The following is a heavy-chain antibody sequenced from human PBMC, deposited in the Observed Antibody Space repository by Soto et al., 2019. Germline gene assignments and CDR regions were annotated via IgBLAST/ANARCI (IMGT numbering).Heavy chain of an antibody. CDR1: GYSISSSNW. CDR3: ARGSRNKYYYYGMDV. Sequence: SETLSLTCAVSGYSISSSNWWGWIRQPPGKGLEWIGYIYFSGSTYYNPSLKSRVSMSLDTSKNEFSLKLSSVTAADTAVYYCARGSRNKYYYYGMDVWGQGTTVTVS. J-gene: IGHJ6*02. V-gene: IGHV4-28*03. D-gene: IGHD1-26*01. CDR2: IYFSGST.